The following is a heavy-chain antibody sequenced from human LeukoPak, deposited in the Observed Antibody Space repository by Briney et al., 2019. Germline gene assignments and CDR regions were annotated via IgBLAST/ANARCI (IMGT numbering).Heavy chain of an antibody. J-gene: IGHJ5*02. D-gene: IGHD4-11*01. V-gene: IGHV4-31*03. CDR2: IYYSGST. Sequence: PSETLSLTCTVSGGSISSGGYYWSWIRQHPGKGLEWIGYIYYSGSTYYNPSLKSRVTISVDTSKNQFSLKLSSVTAADTAVYYCARQQFDYSNYPGGCWFDPWGQGTLVTVSS. CDR3: ARQQFDYSNYPGGCWFDP. CDR1: GGSISSGGYY.